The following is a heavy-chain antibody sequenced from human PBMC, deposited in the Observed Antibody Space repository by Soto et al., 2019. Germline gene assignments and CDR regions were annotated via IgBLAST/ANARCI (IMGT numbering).Heavy chain of an antibody. CDR1: GGSVSVPNYY. D-gene: IGHD1-1*01. CDR2: MSHSGGS. CDR3: ARVQRGTATTVVDAFDI. Sequence: QVQLQQWGAGLLKPSETLSLTCAVYGGSVSVPNYYWSWIRQPPGKGLEWIGEMSHSGGSHFNPSTKSRVTISVDTSTNQFPLKMSSGTAADTALYYCARVQRGTATTVVDAFDIWGPGTMVIVSS. J-gene: IGHJ3*02. V-gene: IGHV4-34*01.